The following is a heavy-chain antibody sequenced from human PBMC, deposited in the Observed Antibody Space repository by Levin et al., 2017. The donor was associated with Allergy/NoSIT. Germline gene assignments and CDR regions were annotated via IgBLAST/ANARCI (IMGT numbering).Heavy chain of an antibody. CDR3: ARVIRAARDYYGLAV. CDR1: GYTFTDYY. Sequence: GESLKISCKASGYTFTDYYMHWVRQAPGQGFEYMGWINPNSGGTNFAQKFRGRVTMTRDTSTNTAYMELRRLISDDTAVYYCARVIRAARDYYGLAVWGQGTTVTVSS. V-gene: IGHV1-2*02. CDR2: INPNSGGT. J-gene: IGHJ6*02. D-gene: IGHD3-10*01.